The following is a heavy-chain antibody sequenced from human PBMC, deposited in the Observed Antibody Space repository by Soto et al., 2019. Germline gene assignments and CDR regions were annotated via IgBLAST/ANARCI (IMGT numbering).Heavy chain of an antibody. CDR2: LYHIGST. Sequence: EPLSLTCAVSGYSISSGNYWAWIRQPPGRGLEWIGSLYHIGSTHYNTSLKSRVTISVDTSKNHFSLELSSVTAADTAIYYCRSSTSCYDESCVDFWGQGTMVTVSS. V-gene: IGHV4-38-2*01. J-gene: IGHJ6*02. D-gene: IGHD2-2*01. CDR1: GYSISSGNY. CDR3: RSSTSCYDESCVDF.